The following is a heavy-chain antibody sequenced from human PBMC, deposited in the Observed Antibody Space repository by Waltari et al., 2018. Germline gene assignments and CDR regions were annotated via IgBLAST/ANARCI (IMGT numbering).Heavy chain of an antibody. Sequence: EVQLVESGGGLVQPGRSLRLSCTASGLTFGDYDMSWVSQAPGKGLELVGFMRSKSYGGTTESAASVKCRFTSSRDDSKSIAYLQMNSLKTEDTAVYYCTREYYDILTGYLTPDYWGQGTLVTVSS. V-gene: IGHV3-49*04. CDR1: GLTFGDYD. CDR3: TREYYDILTGYLTPDY. CDR2: MRSKSYGGTT. J-gene: IGHJ4*02. D-gene: IGHD3-9*01.